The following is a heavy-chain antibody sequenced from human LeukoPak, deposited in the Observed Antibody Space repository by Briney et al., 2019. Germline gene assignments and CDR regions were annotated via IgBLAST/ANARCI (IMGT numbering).Heavy chain of an antibody. Sequence: PGGSLRLSCAASGFTFSSYAMSWVRQAPGKGLEWVSAISGSGGSTYYADSVKGRFTISRDNSKNTLYLQMNSLRAEDTAVYYCAKGHIVVVVAATHQNDYWGQGTLVTVSS. D-gene: IGHD2-15*01. CDR2: ISGSGGST. CDR3: AKGHIVVVVAATHQNDY. CDR1: GFTFSSYA. V-gene: IGHV3-23*01. J-gene: IGHJ4*02.